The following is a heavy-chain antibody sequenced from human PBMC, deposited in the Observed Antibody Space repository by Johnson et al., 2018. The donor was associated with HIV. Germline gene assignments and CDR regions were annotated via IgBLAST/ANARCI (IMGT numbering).Heavy chain of an antibody. J-gene: IGHJ3*02. V-gene: IGHV3-23*04. CDR3: AREGFSGTYFSAFDI. CDR1: GFTFTSYA. CDR2: ITGSGGNT. D-gene: IGHD1-1*01. Sequence: VQLVESGGGLVQPGGSLRLSCAASGFTFTSYAMSWVRQAPGKGLEWVSLITGSGGNTYNEDSVKGRFTISSDNSKNTLYLQMNSLRAEDTAVYYCAREGFSGTYFSAFDIWGRGTMVTVSS.